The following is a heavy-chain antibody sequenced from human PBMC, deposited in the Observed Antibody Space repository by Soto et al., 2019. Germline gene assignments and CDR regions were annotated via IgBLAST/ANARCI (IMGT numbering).Heavy chain of an antibody. CDR1: GCTFSTYS. CDR3: ARDNGLAGSVDP. Sequence: EVQLVESGGGLAQPGGSLSLACAASGCTFSTYSMNWVGQAPGKGLEWISYMSYTSTTIYYADSVRGRFTSSRDNAKNSLCLQMNSLRDEDTAGYYCARDNGLAGSVDPWGQGTLFTVSS. V-gene: IGHV3-48*02. J-gene: IGHJ5*02. CDR2: MSYTSTTI. D-gene: IGHD2-21*01.